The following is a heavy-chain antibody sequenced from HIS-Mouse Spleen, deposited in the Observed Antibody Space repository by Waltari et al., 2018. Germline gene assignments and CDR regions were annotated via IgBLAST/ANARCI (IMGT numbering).Heavy chain of an antibody. D-gene: IGHD4-4*01. Sequence: QVQLQESGPGLVKPSETLSLTCTVSGYSISSGYYWGWIRQPPGKGLEWIGSIYHSGSTYYNPSLKSRVTISVDTSKNQFSLKLSSVTAADTAVYYCARELGYGVTTGNWFDPWGQGTLVTVSS. J-gene: IGHJ5*02. V-gene: IGHV4-38-2*02. CDR2: IYHSGST. CDR1: GYSISSGYY. CDR3: ARELGYGVTTGNWFDP.